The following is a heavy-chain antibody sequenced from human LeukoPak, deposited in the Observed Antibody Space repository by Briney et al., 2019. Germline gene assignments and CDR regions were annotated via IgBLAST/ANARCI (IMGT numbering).Heavy chain of an antibody. CDR3: ARSGTEDGYNIYFDH. J-gene: IGHJ4*02. Sequence: GGSLRLSCATSGFTFSTYAMSWVRQAPGKGLEWVSLISGSGSGTHYADSVKGRFTISRDNSKNMLYLHMNTLRADDAAVYYCARSGTEDGYNIYFDHWGQGTLVTVSS. CDR2: ISGSGSGT. D-gene: IGHD5-24*01. CDR1: GFTFSTYA. V-gene: IGHV3-23*01.